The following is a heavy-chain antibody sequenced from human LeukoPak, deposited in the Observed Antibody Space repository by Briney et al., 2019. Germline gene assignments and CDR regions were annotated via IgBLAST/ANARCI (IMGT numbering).Heavy chain of an antibody. CDR3: ARDRRSAMKSSGYFDY. V-gene: IGHV3-7*01. Sequence: GSLRLSCAASGFTFSSYWMSWVRQAPGKGLEWVANIKQDGSEKYYADSVKGRFTISRDNSKNTLYLQMNSLRAEDTAVYYCARDRRSAMKSSGYFDYWGQGTLVTVSS. CDR2: IKQDGSEK. CDR1: GFTFSSYW. D-gene: IGHD3-22*01. J-gene: IGHJ4*02.